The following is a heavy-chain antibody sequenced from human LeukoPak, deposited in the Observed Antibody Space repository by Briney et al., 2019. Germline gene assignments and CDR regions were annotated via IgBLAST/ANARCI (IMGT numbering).Heavy chain of an antibody. CDR2: IYYSGST. CDR1: GGSISSYY. V-gene: IGHV4-59*01. Sequence: SETLSLTCTVSGGSISSYYWSWIRQPPGKGLEWIGYIYYSGSTNYNPSLKSRVTISVDTSKNQFSLKLSSVTAVDTAVYYCAGAQWFGESKFDYWGQGTPVTVSS. CDR3: AGAQWFGESKFDY. D-gene: IGHD3-10*01. J-gene: IGHJ4*02.